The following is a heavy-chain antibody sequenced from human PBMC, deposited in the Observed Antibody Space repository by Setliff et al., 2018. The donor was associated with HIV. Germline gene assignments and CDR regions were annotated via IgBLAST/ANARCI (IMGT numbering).Heavy chain of an antibody. Sequence: GASLKISCKASGYSSPNDWTGWVRQKPGKGLEWVAIISPRDPETRYSPSFEGQVTISVDRSLNTVYLQWSRLRASDSAIYYCTRHPLRPGIAGYFYFVDVWGTGTTVTVSS. CDR3: TRHPLRPGIAGYFYFVDV. V-gene: IGHV5-51*01. CDR1: GYSSPNDW. J-gene: IGHJ6*03. D-gene: IGHD3-9*01. CDR2: ISPRDPET.